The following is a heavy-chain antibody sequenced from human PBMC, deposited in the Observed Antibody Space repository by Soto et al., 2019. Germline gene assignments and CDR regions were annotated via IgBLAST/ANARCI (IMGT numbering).Heavy chain of an antibody. D-gene: IGHD4-4*01. J-gene: IGHJ4*02. CDR3: ARTQLQYPRFDY. CDR2: IYYSGST. Sequence: TLSLTCTVSGGSISSGGYYWSWIRQHPGKGLEWIGYIYYSGSTYYNPSLKSRVTISVDTSKNQFSLKLSSVTAADTAVYYCARTQLQYPRFDYWGQGTLVTVSS. V-gene: IGHV4-31*03. CDR1: GGSISSGGYY.